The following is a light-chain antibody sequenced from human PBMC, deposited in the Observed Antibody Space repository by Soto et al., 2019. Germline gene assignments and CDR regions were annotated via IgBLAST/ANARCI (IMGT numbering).Light chain of an antibody. CDR2: DVS. Sequence: QSVLTQPASVSGSPGQSITISCTGTSSDVGGYNYVSWYQQHPGKAPKLMIFDVSNRPSGVSNRFSGSKSGNTASLTISGLQAGDEADYYCSSYTSSNTLEVFGTGTKVTVL. CDR3: SSYTSSNTLEV. CDR1: SSDVGGYNY. J-gene: IGLJ1*01. V-gene: IGLV2-14*03.